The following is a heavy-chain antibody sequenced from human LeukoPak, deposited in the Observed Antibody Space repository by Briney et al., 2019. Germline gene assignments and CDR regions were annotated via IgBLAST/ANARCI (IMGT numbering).Heavy chain of an antibody. CDR2: ISSSGTYI. V-gene: IGHV3-21*01. Sequence: GGSLRLSCEASGLTFSAYSINWVRQAPGRGLEWVSSISSSGTYIYYADSVKGRFTISRDNAKNSLSLQMNSLRAEDTAVYYCARDFRYSGSYHHWFDPWGQGTLVTVSS. CDR3: ARDFRYSGSYHHWFDP. D-gene: IGHD1-26*01. CDR1: GLTFSAYS. J-gene: IGHJ5*02.